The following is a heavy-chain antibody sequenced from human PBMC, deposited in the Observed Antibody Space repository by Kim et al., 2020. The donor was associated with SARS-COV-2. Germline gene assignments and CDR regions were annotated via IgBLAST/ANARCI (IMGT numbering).Heavy chain of an antibody. V-gene: IGHV3-23*01. CDR1: GFTFSSYA. CDR3: AKGWRNIWSPFDY. D-gene: IGHD3-10*01. J-gene: IGHJ4*02. Sequence: GGSLRLSCAASGFTFSSYAMTWVRQAPGKGLEWVSAITGSGGNTYYADSVKGRFTISRDNSKNTLYLQMNSLSAEDTAVYYCAKGWRNIWSPFDYWGQGTLVTVSS. CDR2: ITGSGGNT.